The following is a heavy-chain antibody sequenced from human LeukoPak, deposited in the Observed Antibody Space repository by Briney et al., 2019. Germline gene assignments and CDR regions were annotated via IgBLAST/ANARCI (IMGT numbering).Heavy chain of an antibody. CDR2: INHSGST. V-gene: IGHV4-34*01. Sequence: SETLSLTCAVYGGSFSGYYWSWIRQPPGKGLEWIGEINHSGSTNYNPSLKSRVTISVDTSKNQFSLKLSSVTAADTAVYYCARDGKTGYSSGWSLHLDWGQGTLVTVSS. CDR1: GGSFSGYY. D-gene: IGHD6-19*01. J-gene: IGHJ4*02. CDR3: ARDGKTGYSSGWSLHLD.